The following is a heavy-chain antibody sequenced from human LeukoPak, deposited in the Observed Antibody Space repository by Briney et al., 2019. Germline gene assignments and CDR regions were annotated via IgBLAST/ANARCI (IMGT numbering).Heavy chain of an antibody. Sequence: GRSLRLSCAASGFTFSGYSMNWFRQAPGKGLEWVSSMSNSGSYIYYAESVKGRFTISRDNSKNTLYLQMNSLRAEDTAVYYCARGEYNSGTRYYSYGLDVWGQGTTVTVSS. J-gene: IGHJ6*02. CDR2: MSNSGSYI. CDR1: GFTFSGYS. D-gene: IGHD6-25*01. CDR3: ARGEYNSGTRYYSYGLDV. V-gene: IGHV3-21*01.